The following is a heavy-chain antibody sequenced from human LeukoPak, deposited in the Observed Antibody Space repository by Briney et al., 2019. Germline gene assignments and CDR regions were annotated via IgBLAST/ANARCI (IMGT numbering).Heavy chain of an antibody. D-gene: IGHD2-2*01. CDR3: ARGCTITSCYLDY. CDR2: ISYDGSNK. J-gene: IGHJ4*02. Sequence: GGSLRLSCEVSGXTFSSYGMHWVRQAPGKGLEWVAVISYDGSNKYYADSVKGRFTISRDNSKNTLFLQMSSLRAEDTAVYFCARGCTITSCYLDYWGQGALVTVSS. CDR1: GXTFSSYG. V-gene: IGHV3-30*03.